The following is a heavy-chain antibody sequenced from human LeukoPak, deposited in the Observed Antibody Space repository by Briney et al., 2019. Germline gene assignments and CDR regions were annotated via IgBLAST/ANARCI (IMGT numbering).Heavy chain of an antibody. CDR3: AREFFAFGYGGLPVTFDY. CDR2: IIPIFGTA. V-gene: IGHV1-69*05. D-gene: IGHD4/OR15-4a*01. Sequence: ASVKVSCKASGGTFISYAISWVRQAPGQGLEWMGRIIPIFGTANYAQKFQGRVTITTDESTSTAYMELSSLRSEDTAVYYCAREFFAFGYGGLPVTFDYWGEGTLVTVSS. CDR1: GGTFISYA. J-gene: IGHJ4*02.